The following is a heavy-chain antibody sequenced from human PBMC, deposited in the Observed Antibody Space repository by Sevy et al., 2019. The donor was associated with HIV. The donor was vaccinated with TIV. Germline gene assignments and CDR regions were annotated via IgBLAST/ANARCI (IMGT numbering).Heavy chain of an antibody. CDR1: SGFTFSSYW. CDR3: ARGTYYYDSTGYYHDVFDV. D-gene: IGHD3-22*01. J-gene: IGHJ3*01. V-gene: IGHV3-7*03. CDR2: IKRDGSVK. Sequence: GGSLRLSCAASSGFTFSSYWMSWVRQAPGKGLEWVANIKRDGSVKHHVDSVRGRFTISRDNAKNSLYLQMNRLRVEDTAVYYCARGTYYYDSTGYYHDVFDVWGQGTMVTVSS.